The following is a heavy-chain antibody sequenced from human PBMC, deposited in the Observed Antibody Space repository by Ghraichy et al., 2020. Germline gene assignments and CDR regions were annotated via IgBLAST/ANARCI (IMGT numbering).Heavy chain of an antibody. CDR2: ISWDGGST. V-gene: IGHV3-43*01. J-gene: IGHJ4*02. D-gene: IGHD4-17*01. CDR1: GFTFDDYT. Sequence: GGSLRLSCAASGFTFDDYTMHWVRQAPGKGLEWVSLISWDGGSTYYADSVKGRFTISRDNSKNSLYLQMNSLRTEDTALYYCAKDSPDYGDYFFDYWGQGTLVTVSS. CDR3: AKDSPDYGDYFFDY.